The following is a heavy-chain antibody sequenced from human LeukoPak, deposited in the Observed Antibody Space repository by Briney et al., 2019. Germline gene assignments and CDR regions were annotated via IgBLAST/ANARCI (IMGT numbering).Heavy chain of an antibody. CDR1: GGSISSSSYY. Sequence: TSETLSLTCTVSGGSISSSSYYWGWIRQPPGKGLEWIGSIYYSGSTYYNPSLKSRVTISVDTSKNQFSLKLSSVTAADTAVYYCARDRKGGSYGRFDYWGQGTLVTVSS. CDR3: ARDRKGGSYGRFDY. J-gene: IGHJ4*02. D-gene: IGHD3-16*01. CDR2: IYYSGST. V-gene: IGHV4-39*02.